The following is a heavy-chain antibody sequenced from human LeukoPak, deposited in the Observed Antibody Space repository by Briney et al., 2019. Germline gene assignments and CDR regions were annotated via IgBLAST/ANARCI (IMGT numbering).Heavy chain of an antibody. CDR2: FTSSSDYI. CDR3: ARAVAAYFDY. CDR1: GFTFSSYS. Sequence: GGSLRLSCAASGFTFSSYSMNWVRQAPGKGLEWVSSFTSSSDYIYYADSVKGRFTISRDNAKNSLYLQMNSLRAEDTAVYYCARAVAAYFDYWGQGILVTVSS. D-gene: IGHD6-19*01. V-gene: IGHV3-21*01. J-gene: IGHJ4*02.